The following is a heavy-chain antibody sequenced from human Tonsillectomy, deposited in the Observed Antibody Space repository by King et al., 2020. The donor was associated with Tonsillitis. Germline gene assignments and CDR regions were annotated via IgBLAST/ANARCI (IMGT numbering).Heavy chain of an antibody. D-gene: IGHD4-11*01. CDR1: GVSISSGVYY. CDR2: IYTSGTT. V-gene: IGHV4-61*02. J-gene: IGHJ5*02. CDR3: ARESYSNLFDP. Sequence: QLQESGPGLVKPSQTLSLTCTVSGVSISSGVYYWSWIRRPAGEGLEWIGRIYTSGTTNYNPSLRRRVTMSVDTSKNQFSLNLSSVTAADTAVYFCARESYSNLFDPWGQGTLVTVSS.